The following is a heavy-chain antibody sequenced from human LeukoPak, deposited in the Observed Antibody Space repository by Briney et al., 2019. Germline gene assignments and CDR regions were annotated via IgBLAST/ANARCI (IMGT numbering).Heavy chain of an antibody. CDR1: GGSISSYY. D-gene: IGHD3-22*01. J-gene: IGHJ4*02. CDR2: IYYSGST. V-gene: IGHV4-59*06. Sequence: SETLSLTCTVSGGSISSYYWSWIRQHPGKGLEWIGYIYYSGSTYYNPSLKSRVTISVDTSKNQFSLKLRSVTAADTAVYYCARAVYYYDSSGYYYSPMLDYWGQGTLVTVSS. CDR3: ARAVYYYDSSGYYYSPMLDY.